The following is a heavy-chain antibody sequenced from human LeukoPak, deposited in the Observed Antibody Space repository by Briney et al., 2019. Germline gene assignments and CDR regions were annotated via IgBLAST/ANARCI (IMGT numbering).Heavy chain of an antibody. CDR3: ARDRGYDILTGYHHFDY. CDR1: GYTFTGYY. Sequence: GASVKVSCKASGYTFTGYYMHWVRQAPGQGLEWMGRINPNSGGTNYAQKFQGRVTMTRDTSISTAYMELSRLRSDDTAVYYCARDRGYDILTGYHHFDYWGQGTLVTVSS. J-gene: IGHJ4*02. CDR2: INPNSGGT. V-gene: IGHV1-2*06. D-gene: IGHD3-9*01.